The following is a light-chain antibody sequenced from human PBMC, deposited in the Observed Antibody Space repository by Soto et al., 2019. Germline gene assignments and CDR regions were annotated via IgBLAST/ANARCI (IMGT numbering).Light chain of an antibody. J-gene: IGKJ2*01. CDR1: QSVNGFD. CDR3: QQYGSSPYT. CDR2: GAS. V-gene: IGKV3-20*01. Sequence: EIVLTQSPGALSLSPGERATLSCRASQSVNGFDLAWYQHKPGQAPRLLIYGASTRATGIPDRFSGSGSGTDFALTVSRLEPEDFVVYYCQQYGSSPYTFGQGTKLEIK.